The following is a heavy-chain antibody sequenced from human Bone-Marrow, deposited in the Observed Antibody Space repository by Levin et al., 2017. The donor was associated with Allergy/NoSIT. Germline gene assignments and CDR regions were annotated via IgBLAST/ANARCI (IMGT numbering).Heavy chain of an antibody. CDR3: ARIKWRLTGYYIDY. V-gene: IGHV3-11*03. CDR1: GFTFSDYY. D-gene: IGHD3-9*01. CDR2: ISGSSSYT. Sequence: GESLEISCAASGFTFSDYYMSWIRQAPGQGLEWLSYISGSSSYTNNADSVKGRFTISRDNTKNSLYLQMNSLRAEDTAVYYCARIKWRLTGYYIDYWGQGTLVTVSS. J-gene: IGHJ4*02.